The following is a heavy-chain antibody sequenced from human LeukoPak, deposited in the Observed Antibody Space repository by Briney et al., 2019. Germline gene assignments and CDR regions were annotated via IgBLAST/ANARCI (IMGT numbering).Heavy chain of an antibody. V-gene: IGHV1-8*02. CDR2: MNPNSGNT. CDR3: ASAPYYYDSSGYHSGYYNYYYGMDV. CDR1: GYTFTGYY. Sequence: RASVKVSCKASGYTFTGYYMHWVRQAPGQGLEWMGWMNPNSGNTGYAQKFQGRVTMTRNTSISTAYMELSSLRSEDTAVYYCASAPYYYDSSGYHSGYYNYYYGMDVWGQGTTVTVSS. D-gene: IGHD3-22*01. J-gene: IGHJ6*02.